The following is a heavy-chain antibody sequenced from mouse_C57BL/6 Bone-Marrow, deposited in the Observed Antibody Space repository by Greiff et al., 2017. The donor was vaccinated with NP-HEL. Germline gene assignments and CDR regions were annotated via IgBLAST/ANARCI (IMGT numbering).Heavy chain of an antibody. CDR2: IYPRSGNT. D-gene: IGHD1-1*02. J-gene: IGHJ2*01. CDR3: ARRNYPYFDY. V-gene: IGHV1-81*01. Sequence: VQLQQSGAELVRPGASVKLSCKASGYTFTSYGISWVKQRPGQGLEWIGEIYPRSGNTYYNEKFKGKATLTADKSSSTAYMQLRSLTSEDSAVYFCARRNYPYFDYWGQGTTLTVSS. CDR1: GYTFTSYG.